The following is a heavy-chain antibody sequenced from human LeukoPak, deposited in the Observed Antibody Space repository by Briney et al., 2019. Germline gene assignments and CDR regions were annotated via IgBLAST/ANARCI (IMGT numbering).Heavy chain of an antibody. CDR2: ISAYNGNT. CDR1: GYTFTSYG. CDR3: ARAVAGTGFDY. Sequence: ASVKVSCKASGYTFTSYGISWVRQAPGQGLEWIGWISAYNGNTNYAQKLQGRVTMTTDTSTSTAYMELRSLRSVDTAVYYCARAVAGTGFDYWGQGTLVTVSS. V-gene: IGHV1-18*01. D-gene: IGHD6-19*01. J-gene: IGHJ4*02.